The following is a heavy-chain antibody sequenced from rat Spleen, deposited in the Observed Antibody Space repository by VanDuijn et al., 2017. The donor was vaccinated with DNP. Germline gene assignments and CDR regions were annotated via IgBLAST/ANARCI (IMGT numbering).Heavy chain of an antibody. CDR2: ISNTGDST. Sequence: EVQLVESGGGPVQPGRSLKLSCVVSGFIFSNYWMTWIRQAPGKGLEWVASISNTGDSTYYSDSVRGRFSLSRDNAKSTLYLQMDSLRSEDTATYYCARHEATEGIDFDYWGQGVMVTVSS. CDR3: ARHEATEGIDFDY. CDR1: GFIFSNYW. D-gene: IGHD1-11*01. J-gene: IGHJ2*01. V-gene: IGHV5-31*01.